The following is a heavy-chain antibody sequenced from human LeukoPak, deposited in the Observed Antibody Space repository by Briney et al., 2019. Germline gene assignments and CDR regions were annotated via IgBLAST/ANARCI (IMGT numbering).Heavy chain of an antibody. CDR1: GVTLSNYA. CDR2: ISHDGNNK. Sequence: PGGSLRLSCVASGVTLSNYAMSWARQAPGKGLEWVARISHDGNNKYYADSEKGRVTISRDNSKNTLYLQMNSLRAEDTAVYYCAKGNSGYAEGNWFDPWGQGTLVTVSS. J-gene: IGHJ5*02. CDR3: AKGNSGYAEGNWFDP. V-gene: IGHV3-30*18. D-gene: IGHD5-12*01.